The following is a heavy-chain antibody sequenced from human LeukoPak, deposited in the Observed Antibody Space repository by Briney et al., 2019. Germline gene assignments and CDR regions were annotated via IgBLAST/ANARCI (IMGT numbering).Heavy chain of an antibody. V-gene: IGHV3-33*01. CDR1: GFTFSSYG. CDR2: IWYDGSNK. D-gene: IGHD4-23*01. Sequence: GGSLRLSCAASGFTFSSYGMHWVRQAPGRGLEWVAVIWYDGSNKYYADSVKGRFTISRDNFKNTLYLQMNSLRAEDTAVYYCALLSRWLNDAFDIWGQGTMVTVSS. CDR3: ALLSRWLNDAFDI. J-gene: IGHJ3*02.